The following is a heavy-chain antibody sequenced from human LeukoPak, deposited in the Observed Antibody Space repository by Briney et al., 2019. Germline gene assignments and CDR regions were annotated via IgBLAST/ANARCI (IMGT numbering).Heavy chain of an antibody. CDR1: GFTFSSYA. Sequence: GGSLRLSCAASGFTFSSYAMRWVRQAPGKGLEWVAVISYDGSNKYYADSVKGRFTISRDNSKDTLYLQMNSLRAEDTAVYYCARARQWLAHDAFDIWGQGTMVTVSS. CDR3: ARARQWLAHDAFDI. V-gene: IGHV3-30-3*01. J-gene: IGHJ3*02. D-gene: IGHD6-19*01. CDR2: ISYDGSNK.